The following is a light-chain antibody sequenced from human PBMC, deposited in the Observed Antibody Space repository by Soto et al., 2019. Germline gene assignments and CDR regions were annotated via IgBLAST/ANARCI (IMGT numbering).Light chain of an antibody. CDR1: QGLCTY. V-gene: IGKV1-27*01. CDR3: QRCNRAPFT. Sequence: DTQMTQSPSSLSASVGDRVTITCRASQGLCTYVAWYQQKPGKVTKILIYAASSLVSGVPSRFSCSGSGTDFTLTISSLQPEDGATYYCQRCNRAPFTFGPGTKVDIK. CDR2: AAS. J-gene: IGKJ3*01.